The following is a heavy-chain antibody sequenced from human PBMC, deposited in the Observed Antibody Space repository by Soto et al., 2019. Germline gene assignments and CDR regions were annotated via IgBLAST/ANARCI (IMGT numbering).Heavy chain of an antibody. J-gene: IGHJ4*01. CDR2: ISHNGGVT. CDR1: GFTFTTYA. V-gene: IGHV3-64D*06. Sequence: LRLSCSASGFTFTTYAMHWVRQAPGKGLEYVSSISHNGGVTYYPDSVKVRFTISRDNSKNTLYLQMSSLRVEDTAVYYCVKDRYIDYWGQGTLVTSPQ. CDR3: VKDRYIDY.